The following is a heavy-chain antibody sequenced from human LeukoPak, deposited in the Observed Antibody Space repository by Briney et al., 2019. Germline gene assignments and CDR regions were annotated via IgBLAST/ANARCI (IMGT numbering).Heavy chain of an antibody. D-gene: IGHD3-22*01. CDR1: GYTFTGYY. V-gene: IGHV1-2*02. CDR3: ARDRFDVDSSGYYHYV. CDR2: INPNSGGT. J-gene: IGHJ4*02. Sequence: ASVKVSCKASGYTFTGYYMHWVRQAPGQGLEWMGWINPNSGGTNYAQKFQGRVTMTRDTSISTAYMKLSRLRSDDTAVYYCARDRFDVDSSGYYHYVWGQGTLVTVSS.